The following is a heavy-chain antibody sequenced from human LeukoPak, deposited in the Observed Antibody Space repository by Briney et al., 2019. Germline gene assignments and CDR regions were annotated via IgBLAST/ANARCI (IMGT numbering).Heavy chain of an antibody. V-gene: IGHV1-2*02. J-gene: IGHJ5*02. CDR2: INPNSGGT. CDR1: GYTFTGYY. CDR3: ARDLAYCSSTSCYP. D-gene: IGHD2-2*01. Sequence: ASVKVSRKASGYTFTGYYMHWVRQAPGQGLEWMGWINPNSGGTNYAQKFQGRVTMTRDTSISTAYMELSRLRSDDTAVYYCARDLAYCSSTSCYPWGQGTLVTVSS.